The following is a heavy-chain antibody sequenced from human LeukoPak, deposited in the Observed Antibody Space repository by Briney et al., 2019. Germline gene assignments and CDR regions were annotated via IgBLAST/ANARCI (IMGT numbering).Heavy chain of an antibody. CDR2: ISYDGSNK. D-gene: IGHD6-13*01. V-gene: IGHV3-30*03. J-gene: IGHJ4*02. CDR1: GFTFSSYG. Sequence: GRSLRLSCAASGFTFSSYGMHWVRQAPGKGLEWVAVISYDGSNKYYADSVKGRFTISRDNSKNTLYLQMNSLRAEDTAVYYCATIAAAGTEVYWGQGTLATVSS. CDR3: ATIAAAGTEVY.